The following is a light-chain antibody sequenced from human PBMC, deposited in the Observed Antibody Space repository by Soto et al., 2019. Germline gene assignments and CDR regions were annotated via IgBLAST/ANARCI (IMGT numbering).Light chain of an antibody. V-gene: IGKV1-39*01. CDR2: AAS. Sequence: DIQMTQSPSSLSASVGDTVTITCQASQDISSYLNWYQQKPGKAPKLLIYAASSLQSGVPSRFSGSGSGTDFTLTISSLQPEDFATYYCQQSYSTPWTFGQGTKVDIK. CDR3: QQSYSTPWT. CDR1: QDISSY. J-gene: IGKJ1*01.